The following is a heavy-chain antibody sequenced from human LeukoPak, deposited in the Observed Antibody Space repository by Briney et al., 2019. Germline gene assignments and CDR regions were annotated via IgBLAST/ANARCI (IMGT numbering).Heavy chain of an antibody. CDR1: GGTFSSYA. CDR3: ASSIAAAGTPNFDY. D-gene: IGHD6-13*01. V-gene: IGHV1-69*13. Sequence: ASVKVSCKASGGTFSSYAISWVRQAPGQGLEWMGGIIPIFGTANYAQKFQGRVTITADESTSTAYMELSSVRSEDTAVYYCASSIAAAGTPNFDYWGQGTLVTVSS. J-gene: IGHJ4*02. CDR2: IIPIFGTA.